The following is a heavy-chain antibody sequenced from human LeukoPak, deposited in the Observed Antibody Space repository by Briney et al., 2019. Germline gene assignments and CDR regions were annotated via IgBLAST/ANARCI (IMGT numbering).Heavy chain of an antibody. CDR3: AKLPLLWFGELFFKH. J-gene: IGHJ1*01. CDR2: ISGSGGST. V-gene: IGHV3-23*01. CDR1: GFTFSSYA. D-gene: IGHD3-10*01. Sequence: GGSLRLSCAASGFTFSSYAMSWVRQAPGKGLEWVSAISGSGGSTYYADSVKGRFTISRDNSKNTLYLQMNSPRAEDTAVYYCAKLPLLWFGELFFKHWGQGTLVTVSS.